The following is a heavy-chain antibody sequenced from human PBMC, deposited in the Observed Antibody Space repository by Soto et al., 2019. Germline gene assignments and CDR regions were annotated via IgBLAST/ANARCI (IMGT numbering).Heavy chain of an antibody. CDR1: GYSFTSTY. V-gene: IGHV1-46*01. Sequence: QVQLVQSGAEVKKPGASVRISCRASGYSFTSTYVHWVRQAPGQGPAWMGIINPAGGTTYYAQKFQGRLTITSDTSTDTVFMELNDLTSEDTAVYFCALKVVTYYDNWGQGTLLTVSS. CDR2: INPAGGTT. J-gene: IGHJ4*02. CDR3: ALKVVTYYDN. D-gene: IGHD2-21*02.